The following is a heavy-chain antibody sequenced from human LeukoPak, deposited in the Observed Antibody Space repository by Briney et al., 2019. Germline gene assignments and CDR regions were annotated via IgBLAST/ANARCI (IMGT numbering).Heavy chain of an antibody. J-gene: IGHJ4*02. V-gene: IGHV3-48*04. CDR3: ARDLFDAQRRGFTMTVPYFDY. Sequence: SGGSLRLSCAASGFTFSSYSMNWVRQAPGKGLEWVSYISSSSSTIYYADSVKGRFTISRDNAKNSLYPQMNSLRAEDTAVYYCARDLFDAQRRGFTMTVPYFDYWGQGTLVTVSS. CDR1: GFTFSSYS. CDR2: ISSSSSTI. D-gene: IGHD3-22*01.